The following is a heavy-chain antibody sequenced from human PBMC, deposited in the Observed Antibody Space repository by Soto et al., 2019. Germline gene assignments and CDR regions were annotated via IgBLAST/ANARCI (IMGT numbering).Heavy chain of an antibody. J-gene: IGHJ4*02. V-gene: IGHV1-2*02. D-gene: IGHD6-6*01. CDR3: ARTPQSDFGSSSSFDY. Sequence: GSVKVSCKASGYTFTGYYMHWVRQAPGQGLEWMGWINPNSGGTNYAQKLQGRVTMTRDTSISTAYMELSRLRSDDTAVYYCARTPQSDFGSSSSFDYWGQGTLVTVSS. CDR1: GYTFTGYY. CDR2: INPNSGGT.